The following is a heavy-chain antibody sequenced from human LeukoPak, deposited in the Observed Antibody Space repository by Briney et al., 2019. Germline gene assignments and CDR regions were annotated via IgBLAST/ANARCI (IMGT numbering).Heavy chain of an antibody. CDR1: GFTFDDYA. CDR3: ASLNYCDNSDFDFDC. J-gene: IGHJ4*02. CDR2: ISSSSSYI. V-gene: IGHV3-21*01. Sequence: GGSLRLSCAASGFTFDDYAMSWVRQAPGKGLEWVSSISSSSSYIYYADSVKGRFTISRDNAKNSLYLQMNSLRAEDTAVYYCASLNYCDNSDFDFDCWGQGTLVTVSS. D-gene: IGHD3-22*01.